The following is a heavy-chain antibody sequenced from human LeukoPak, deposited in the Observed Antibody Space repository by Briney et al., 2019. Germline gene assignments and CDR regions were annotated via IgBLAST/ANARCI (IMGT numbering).Heavy chain of an antibody. Sequence: GGSLRLSCAASGFTFSDYYMSWIRQAPGKGLEWVSYISSSGSTIYYADSVEGRFTISRDNAKNSLYLQMNSLRAEDTAVYYCARGRSLSPYPRLLDVWGKGTTVTVSS. V-gene: IGHV3-11*04. CDR1: GFTFSDYY. CDR3: ARGRSLSPYPRLLDV. J-gene: IGHJ6*04. CDR2: ISSSGSTI.